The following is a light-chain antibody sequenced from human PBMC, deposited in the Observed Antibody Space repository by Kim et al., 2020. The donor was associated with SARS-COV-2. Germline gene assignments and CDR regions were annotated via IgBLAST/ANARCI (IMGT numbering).Light chain of an antibody. Sequence: ALGQTVEITCKGEGVRSYDASWYQQNTGRAPVLGIYGKNNRPSVIPARVAGSSSGNTASLTITGAHAEDEAEYYCNSRDSSGNHYVFGTGTKVTVL. CDR1: GVRSYD. CDR2: GKN. J-gene: IGLJ1*01. V-gene: IGLV3-19*01. CDR3: NSRDSSGNHYV.